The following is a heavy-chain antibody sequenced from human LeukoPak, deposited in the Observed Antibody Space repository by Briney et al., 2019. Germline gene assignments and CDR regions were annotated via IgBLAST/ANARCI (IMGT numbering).Heavy chain of an antibody. J-gene: IGHJ4*02. V-gene: IGHV3-30*02. CDR2: IRHDGSNK. D-gene: IGHD3-22*01. Sequence: PGGSLRLSCAASGFTFSSYGMHWVRQAPGKGLEWVAFIRHDGSNKYYADSVKGRFTISRDNSKNTLYLQMNSLRAEDTAVYYCAKEIPYYYDSSGYSPFDYWGQGTLVTVSS. CDR1: GFTFSSYG. CDR3: AKEIPYYYDSSGYSPFDY.